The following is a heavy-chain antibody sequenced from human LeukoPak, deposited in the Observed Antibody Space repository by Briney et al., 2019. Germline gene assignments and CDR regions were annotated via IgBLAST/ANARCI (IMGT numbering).Heavy chain of an antibody. CDR3: TTTYYYDHNPY. V-gene: IGHV3-23*01. J-gene: IGHJ4*02. CDR2: ISGSGGST. D-gene: IGHD3-22*01. CDR1: GFTFSSYV. Sequence: GGSLRLSCAASGFTFSSYVGTWVRQAPGKGLEWVSGISGSGGSTYYADSVKGRFTIPRDNSKNTLYLQMNSLKTEDTAVYYCTTTYYYDHNPYWGQGTLVTVSS.